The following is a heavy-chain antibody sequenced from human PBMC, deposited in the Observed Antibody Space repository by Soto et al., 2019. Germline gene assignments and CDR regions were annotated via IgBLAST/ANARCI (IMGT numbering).Heavy chain of an antibody. CDR2: ISAYNGNT. CDR3: ARAVTIFGVVMFRQSMDV. D-gene: IGHD3-3*01. J-gene: IGHJ6*02. Sequence: ASVKVSCKASGYTFTSYGISWVRQAPGQGLERMGWISAYNGNTNYAQELQGRVTMTTDTSTSTAYMELRSLRSDDTAVYYCARAVTIFGVVMFRQSMDVWGQGTTVTVSS. V-gene: IGHV1-18*01. CDR1: GYTFTSYG.